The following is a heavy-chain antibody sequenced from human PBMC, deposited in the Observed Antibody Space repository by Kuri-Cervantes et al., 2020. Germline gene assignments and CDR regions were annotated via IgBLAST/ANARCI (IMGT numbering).Heavy chain of an antibody. Sequence: GSLRLSCTVSGGSISSSSYYWGWIRQPPGKGLEWIGSIYYSGSTNYNPSLKSRVTISVDTSKNQFSLKLSSVTAADTAVYYCARGYYDFWGGYYYYFDYWGQGTLVTVSS. CDR2: IYYSGST. V-gene: IGHV4-39*07. CDR1: GGSISSSSYY. CDR3: ARGYYDFWGGYYYYFDY. J-gene: IGHJ4*02. D-gene: IGHD3-3*01.